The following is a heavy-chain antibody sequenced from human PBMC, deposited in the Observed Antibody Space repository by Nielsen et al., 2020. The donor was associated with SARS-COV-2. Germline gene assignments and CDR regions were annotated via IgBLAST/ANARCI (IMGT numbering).Heavy chain of an antibody. V-gene: IGHV3-23*01. CDR2: ISGSGGST. D-gene: IGHD6-19*01. CDR3: AKVESGSGWYEDAFDI. J-gene: IGHJ3*02. CDR1: GFTFSSCA. Sequence: GGSLRLSCAASGFTFSSCAMSWVRQAPGKGLEWVSAISGSGGSTYYADSVKGRFTISRDNSKNTLYLQMNSLRAEDTAVYYCAKVESGSGWYEDAFDIWGQGTMVTVSS.